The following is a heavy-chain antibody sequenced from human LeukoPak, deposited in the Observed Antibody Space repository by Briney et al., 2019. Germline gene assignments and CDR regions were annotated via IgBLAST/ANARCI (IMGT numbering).Heavy chain of an antibody. D-gene: IGHD4-23*01. CDR1: EFTFNNYA. Sequence: GGSLRLSCAASEFTFNNYAMHWVRQAPGKGLEWVAVISYDGSNKYYADSVKGRFTISRDNSKNTLFLQMNSLRAEDTAMYYCASSTTVIISYYYIDVWGKGTTVTVSS. CDR2: ISYDGSNK. J-gene: IGHJ6*03. CDR3: ASSTTVIISYYYIDV. V-gene: IGHV3-30-3*01.